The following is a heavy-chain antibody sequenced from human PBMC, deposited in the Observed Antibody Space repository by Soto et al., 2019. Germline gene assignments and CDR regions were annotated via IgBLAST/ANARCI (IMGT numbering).Heavy chain of an antibody. Sequence: QVQLVQSGAEVKKPGSSVKVSCKASGGTFSSYTITWVRQAPGQGLEWVGRIIPILGIANNAQKFQGRVTITADKSTSTAYMELSSLRSEDTAVYYCARQGSIAAAGMLEFDPWGQGTLVTVSS. V-gene: IGHV1-69*02. CDR3: ARQGSIAAAGMLEFDP. CDR2: IIPILGIA. J-gene: IGHJ5*02. D-gene: IGHD6-13*01. CDR1: GGTFSSYT.